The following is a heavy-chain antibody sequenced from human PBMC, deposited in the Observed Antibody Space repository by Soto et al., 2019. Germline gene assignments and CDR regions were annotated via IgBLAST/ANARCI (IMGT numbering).Heavy chain of an antibody. CDR2: IKEDGSEK. D-gene: IGHD1-26*01. CDR1: GFTFSTYW. V-gene: IGHV3-7*03. CDR3: ARDKVVGPTTLDY. Sequence: EVQLVESGRGLVQPGGSLRLSCVVSGFTFSTYWMSWVRQAPGKGLEWVANIKEDGSEKYYLDSVKGRFTIYRDNAKNSLYLQMNSLRAEDTAVYYCARDKVVGPTTLDYWGQGTLVTVSS. J-gene: IGHJ4*02.